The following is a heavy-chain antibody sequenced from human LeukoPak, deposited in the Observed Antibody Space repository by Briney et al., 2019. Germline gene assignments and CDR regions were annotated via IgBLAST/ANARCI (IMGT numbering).Heavy chain of an antibody. Sequence: GASVKVSCKASGYTFTSYGISWVRQAPGQGLEWMGWISAYNGNTNYAQKLQGRVTMTTDISTSTAYMELRSLRSDDTAVYYCARDPPFVGYCSSTSCYIYGMDVWGKGTTVTVSS. CDR2: ISAYNGNT. CDR1: GYTFTSYG. CDR3: ARDPPFVGYCSSTSCYIYGMDV. D-gene: IGHD2-2*02. J-gene: IGHJ6*04. V-gene: IGHV1-18*04.